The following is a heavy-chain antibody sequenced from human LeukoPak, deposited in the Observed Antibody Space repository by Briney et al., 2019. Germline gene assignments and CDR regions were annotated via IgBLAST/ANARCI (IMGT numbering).Heavy chain of an antibody. Sequence: SVKVSCKASGYTFTSYDINWVRQAPGQGLEWMGGIIPIFGTANYAQKFQGRVTITADESTSTAYMELSSLRSEDTAVYYCARGSNYDFWSGRTYYYYGMDVWGQGTTVTVSS. CDR1: GYTFTSYD. CDR3: ARGSNYDFWSGRTYYYYGMDV. J-gene: IGHJ6*02. D-gene: IGHD3-3*01. V-gene: IGHV1-69*13. CDR2: IIPIFGTA.